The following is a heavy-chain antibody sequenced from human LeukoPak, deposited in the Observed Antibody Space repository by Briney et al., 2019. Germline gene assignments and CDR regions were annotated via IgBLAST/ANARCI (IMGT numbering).Heavy chain of an antibody. J-gene: IGHJ4*02. CDR1: GGSISSGGYS. D-gene: IGHD3-16*02. CDR3: ASDYDYVWGSYRPPLLQY. Sequence: KASETLSLTCAVSGGSISSGGYSWSWIRQPPGKGLEWIGYIYHSGSTYYNPSLKSRVTISVDRSKNQFSLKLSSVTAADTAVYYCASDYDYVWGSYRPPLLQYWGQGTLVTVSS. CDR2: IYHSGST. V-gene: IGHV4-30-2*01.